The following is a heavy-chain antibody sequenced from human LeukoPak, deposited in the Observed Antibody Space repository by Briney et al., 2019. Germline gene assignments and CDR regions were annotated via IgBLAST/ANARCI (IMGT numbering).Heavy chain of an antibody. CDR3: ARDEGFYGSGSYNTPFDF. J-gene: IGHJ4*02. CDR2: ISYDGSNK. V-gene: IGHV3-30*04. Sequence: PGGSLRLSCAASGFTLSSYAMHWVRQAPGKGLEWVAVISYDGSNKYYADSVKGRFTISRDNSKNTLYLQMNSLRAEDTAVYYCARDEGFYGSGSYNTPFDFWGQGTLVTVSS. CDR1: GFTLSSYA. D-gene: IGHD3-10*01.